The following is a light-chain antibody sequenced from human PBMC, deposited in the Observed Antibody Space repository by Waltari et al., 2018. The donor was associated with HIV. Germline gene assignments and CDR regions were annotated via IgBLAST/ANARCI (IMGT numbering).Light chain of an antibody. V-gene: IGKV3-15*01. CDR1: QSVSSK. CDR3: QQYSNWWT. J-gene: IGKJ1*01. CDR2: GAS. Sequence: EIVMTQSPATLSVSPGERATLPCRASQSVSSKLAWYQQKPGQAPRLLIYGASTRATGIPARFSGSGSGTEFTLTISSLQSEDFAVYYCQQYSNWWTFGQGTKVEIK.